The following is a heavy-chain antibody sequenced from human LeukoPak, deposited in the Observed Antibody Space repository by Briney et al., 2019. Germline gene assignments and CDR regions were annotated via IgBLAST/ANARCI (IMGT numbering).Heavy chain of an antibody. CDR3: ARGRYQLTP. CDR2: INHSGST. V-gene: IGHV4-34*01. CDR1: GFTFSSYS. J-gene: IGHJ5*02. Sequence: GSLRLSCAASGFTFSSYSMNWVRQPPGKGLEWIGEINHSGSTNYNPSLKSRVTISVDTSKNQFSLKLSSVTAADTAVYYCARGRYQLTPWGQGTLVTVSS. D-gene: IGHD2-2*01.